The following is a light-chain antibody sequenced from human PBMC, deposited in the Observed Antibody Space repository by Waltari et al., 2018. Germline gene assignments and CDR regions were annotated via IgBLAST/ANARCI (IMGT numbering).Light chain of an antibody. CDR3: SSYTSSSTFV. CDR2: DVS. Sequence: QSALTQPASVSGSPGQSISISCTGTSSDVGGYNYVSWYQQHPGKAPKLMIYDVSQRPLGIPNGSSGSKHGTPACRTISGLQAEDEADYYCSSYTSSSTFVFGIGTKVTVL. CDR1: SSDVGGYNY. J-gene: IGLJ1*01. V-gene: IGLV2-14*03.